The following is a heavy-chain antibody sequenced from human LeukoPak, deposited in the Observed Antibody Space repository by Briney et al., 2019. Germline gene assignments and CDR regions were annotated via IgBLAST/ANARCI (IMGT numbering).Heavy chain of an antibody. CDR2: IYYGGST. D-gene: IGHD6-13*01. J-gene: IGHJ4*02. CDR1: GGSVSSGSYY. Sequence: SETLSLTCTVSGGSVSSGSYYWSWIRQPPGKGLEWIGYIYYGGSTNYNPSLKSRVTISVDTSKNQFSLKLSSVTAADTAVYYCARASDSIAAAGTPFDYWGQGTLVTVSS. CDR3: ARASDSIAAAGTPFDY. V-gene: IGHV4-61*01.